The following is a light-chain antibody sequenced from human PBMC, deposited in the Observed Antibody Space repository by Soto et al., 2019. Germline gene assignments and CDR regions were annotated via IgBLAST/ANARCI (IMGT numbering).Light chain of an antibody. J-gene: IGLJ1*01. CDR1: SSDVGGYNY. CDR2: EVS. Sequence: HSALTQPPSVSGSPGQSITISCTGTSSDVGGYNYVSWYQQHPGKAPKLMIYEVSNRPSGVSNRFSGSKSGNTASLTISGLQAEDEADYYCSSYTSSSTLYVFGTGTKVTVL. V-gene: IGLV2-14*01. CDR3: SSYTSSSTLYV.